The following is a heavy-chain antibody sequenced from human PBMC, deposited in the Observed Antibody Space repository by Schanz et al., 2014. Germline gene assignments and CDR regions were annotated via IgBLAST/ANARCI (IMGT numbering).Heavy chain of an antibody. CDR1: GFTFSSHW. J-gene: IGHJ5*02. Sequence: EVQLVQSGGGLVQPGGSLRLSCAASGFTFSSHWMHWVRQDPGKGLVWVARINSVGSNTDYADSVTGRFTISRDNAKNTLYLQMNTLRAEDTAVYYCARPALWFGDNCFDPWGQGTPITVSS. CDR2: INSVGSNT. CDR3: ARPALWFGDNCFDP. V-gene: IGHV3-74*01. D-gene: IGHD3-10*01.